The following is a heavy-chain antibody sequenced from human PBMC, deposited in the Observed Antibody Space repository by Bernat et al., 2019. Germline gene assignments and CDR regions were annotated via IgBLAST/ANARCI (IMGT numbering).Heavy chain of an antibody. D-gene: IGHD3-10*01. Sequence: EVQLVESGGGLVQPGGSLRLSCAASGFTFSSYSMNWVRQAPGKGLEWVSYISSSSSTIYYADSVKGRFTISRDNAKNSLYLQMNSLRAEDTAVYYCARELRLGRFGESNYGMDVWGQGTTVTVSS. CDR1: GFTFSSYS. J-gene: IGHJ6*02. CDR2: ISSSSSTI. CDR3: ARELRLGRFGESNYGMDV. V-gene: IGHV3-48*01.